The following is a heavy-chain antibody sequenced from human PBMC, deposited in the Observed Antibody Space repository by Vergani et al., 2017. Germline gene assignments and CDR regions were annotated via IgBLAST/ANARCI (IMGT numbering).Heavy chain of an antibody. CDR1: GFTFSSYS. D-gene: IGHD6-6*01. CDR3: ARDPEQLALNWDFDL. V-gene: IGHV3-48*04. Sequence: EVQLVESGGGLVQPGGSLRLSCAASGFTFSSYSMNWVRQAPGKGLEWVSYISSSGSTIYYADSVKGRFTISRDNAKNSLYLQMNSLRAEDTAVYYCARDPEQLALNWDFDLWGRGTLVTVSS. J-gene: IGHJ2*01. CDR2: ISSSGSTI.